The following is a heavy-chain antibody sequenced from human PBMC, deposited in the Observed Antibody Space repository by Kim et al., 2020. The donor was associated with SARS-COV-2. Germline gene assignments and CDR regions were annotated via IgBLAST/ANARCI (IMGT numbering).Heavy chain of an antibody. CDR3: ARRQFTSGWYYFDY. CDR1: GFTFSSHW. CDR2: INSDGSTT. V-gene: IGHV3-74*01. J-gene: IGHJ4*02. Sequence: GGSLRLSCAASGFTFSSHWMHWVRQAPGKGLVWVSRINSDGSTTSYADSVKGRFTISRDNAKNTLYLQMNSLRAEDTGVYYCARRQFTSGWYYFDYWGQGTRVTVSS. D-gene: IGHD6-19*01.